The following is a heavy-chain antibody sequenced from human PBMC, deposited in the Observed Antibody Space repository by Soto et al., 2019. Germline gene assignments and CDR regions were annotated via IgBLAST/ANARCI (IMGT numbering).Heavy chain of an antibody. Sequence: GESLKISCKGSGYSFTSYWIGWVRQMPGKGLEWMGIIYPGDSDTRYSPSFQGQVTISADKSISTAYLQWSSLKASDTAMYYCARSVDTAMVGYYYGMDVWGQGTTVTVSS. J-gene: IGHJ6*02. CDR1: GYSFTSYW. D-gene: IGHD5-18*01. CDR3: ARSVDTAMVGYYYGMDV. V-gene: IGHV5-51*01. CDR2: IYPGDSDT.